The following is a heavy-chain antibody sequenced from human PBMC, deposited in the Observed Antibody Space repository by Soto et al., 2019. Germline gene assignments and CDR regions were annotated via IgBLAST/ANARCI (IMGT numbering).Heavy chain of an antibody. Sequence: ASVKVSCKAAGYTFTGYYMHWVRQAPGQGLEWMGWINPNSGGTKYAQKFQGWVTMTRDTTISTAYMELSRLRSDDTAVYYCARSPLYNSGWPFDYWGQGTLVTVSS. D-gene: IGHD6-19*01. CDR1: GYTFTGYY. V-gene: IGHV1-2*04. CDR3: ARSPLYNSGWPFDY. J-gene: IGHJ4*02. CDR2: INPNSGGT.